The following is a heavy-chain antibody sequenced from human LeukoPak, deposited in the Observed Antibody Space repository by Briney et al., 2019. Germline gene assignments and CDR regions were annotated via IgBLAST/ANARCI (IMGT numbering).Heavy chain of an antibody. CDR1: GFTFSSYA. CDR2: ISGSGGST. Sequence: PGGSLRLSCAASGFTFSSYAMSWVRQAPGKGLEWVSAISGSGGSTYYADSVKGRFTISRDNSKNTLYLQMNSLRAEDTAVYYCAKGGFSVTPTRGLYYYYGMDVWGQGTTVTVSS. CDR3: AKGGFSVTPTRGLYYYYGMDV. V-gene: IGHV3-23*01. J-gene: IGHJ6*02. D-gene: IGHD4-11*01.